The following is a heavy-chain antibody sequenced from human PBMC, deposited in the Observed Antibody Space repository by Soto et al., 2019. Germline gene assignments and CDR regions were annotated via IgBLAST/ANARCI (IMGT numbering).Heavy chain of an antibody. V-gene: IGHV3-33*01. CDR3: ARPHGRPPGQLLLNDAFDI. CDR2: IWYDGSNK. J-gene: IGHJ3*02. CDR1: GFTFSSYG. D-gene: IGHD2-15*01. Sequence: PGGSLRLSCAASGFTFSSYGMHWVRQAPGKGLEWVAVIWYDGSNKYYADSVKGRFTISRDNSKNTLYLQMNSLRAEDTAVYYCARPHGRPPGQLLLNDAFDIWGQGTMVTVSS.